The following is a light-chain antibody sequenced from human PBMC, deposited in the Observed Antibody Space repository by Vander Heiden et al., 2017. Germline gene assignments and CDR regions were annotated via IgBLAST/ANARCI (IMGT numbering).Light chain of an antibody. CDR2: DAS. Sequence: EIVLTQSPATLSLSPGERATLSCRASQSVSSYLAWYQQKPGQAPRLLIYDASNRDTGIPARFSGSGYGKDFTLTISSREPEEFAVYYCQQRSNWPPITFGHGTKVDIK. CDR1: QSVSSY. V-gene: IGKV3-11*01. J-gene: IGKJ3*01. CDR3: QQRSNWPPIT.